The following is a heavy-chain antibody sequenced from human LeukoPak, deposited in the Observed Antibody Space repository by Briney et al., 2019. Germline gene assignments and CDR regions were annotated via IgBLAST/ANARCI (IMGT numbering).Heavy chain of an antibody. CDR3: AKIEQWLVRPYFDY. J-gene: IGHJ4*02. D-gene: IGHD6-19*01. V-gene: IGHV3-23*01. Sequence: GGSLRLSCAASGFTFSSYAMSWVRQAPGRGLEWVSAIGGSGGSTYYADSVKGRFTISRDNSKNTLYLQMNSLRAEDTAVYYCAKIEQWLVRPYFDYWGQGTLVTVSS. CDR1: GFTFSSYA. CDR2: IGGSGGST.